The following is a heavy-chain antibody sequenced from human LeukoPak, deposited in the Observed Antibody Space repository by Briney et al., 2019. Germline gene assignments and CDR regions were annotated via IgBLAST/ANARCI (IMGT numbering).Heavy chain of an antibody. D-gene: IGHD6-13*01. V-gene: IGHV4-59*01. CDR1: GGSISSYF. CDR3: ARGKSSSRTFDY. Sequence: SETLSLTCTVSGGSISSYFWHWIRQPPGKGLEWLGYIFDSGTTAYNPSLKRRLTMSVDTSKNQFSLNLNSVTAADTAVYYCARGKSSSRTFDYWGQGTLVTVSS. CDR2: IFDSGTT. J-gene: IGHJ4*02.